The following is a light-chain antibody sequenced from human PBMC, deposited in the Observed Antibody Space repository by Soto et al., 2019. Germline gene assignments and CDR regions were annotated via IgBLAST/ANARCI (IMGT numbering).Light chain of an antibody. J-gene: IGLJ3*02. Sequence: QSARTQPPSASGSPGQSVTISCTGTSSDVGGYNYVSWYQQHPGKAPKLMIYEVTKRPSGVPDRFSGSKSGNTASLTVSGLQAEDEADYYCSSYAGSNILLFGGGTQLTVL. CDR1: SSDVGGYNY. CDR2: EVT. CDR3: SSYAGSNILL. V-gene: IGLV2-8*01.